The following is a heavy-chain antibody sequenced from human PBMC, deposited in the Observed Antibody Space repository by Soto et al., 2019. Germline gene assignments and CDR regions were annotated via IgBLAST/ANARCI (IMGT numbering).Heavy chain of an antibody. D-gene: IGHD4-17*01. CDR1: GDSVSSSFW. CDR3: ARYDFGTFDN. Sequence: PSETLSLTCAVSGDSVSSSFWWTWVRQPPGKGLEWIGEIYHTETTNYAPPLKSRVTISLDKSMNQFSLRFNSVTPADTAVYYCARYDFGTFDNWGQGIRVTVSS. J-gene: IGHJ4*02. V-gene: IGHV4-4*02. CDR2: IYHTETT.